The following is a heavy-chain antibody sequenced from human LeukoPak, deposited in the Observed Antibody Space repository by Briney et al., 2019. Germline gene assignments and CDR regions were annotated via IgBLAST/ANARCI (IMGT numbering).Heavy chain of an antibody. D-gene: IGHD5-12*01. V-gene: IGHV3-21*01. CDR1: GFTFSSYS. CDR2: ISSSSSCI. J-gene: IGHJ4*02. Sequence: GGSLRLSCAASGFTFSSYSMNWVRQAPGKGLEWGSSISSSSSCIYYADSVKGRFTISRDNAKNSLYLQMNSLRAEDTAVYYCARDQFKRGYSGYVSTKNYFDYWGQGTLVTVSS. CDR3: ARDQFKRGYSGYVSTKNYFDY.